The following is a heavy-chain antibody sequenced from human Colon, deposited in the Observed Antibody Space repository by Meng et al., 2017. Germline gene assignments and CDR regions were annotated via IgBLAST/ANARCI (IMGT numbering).Heavy chain of an antibody. Sequence: QVQRQESGPGMAKHSDTPSLTCAVSGYYISSSNWWVWIRQPPGKGLEWIGYIYYSGSTDYNPSLKSRVTMSVDTSKNQFSLKLSSVTAVDTAVYYCARKRDGYNPFDDWGQGTLVTVSS. CDR3: ARKRDGYNPFDD. V-gene: IGHV4-28*01. CDR1: GYYISSSNW. CDR2: IYYSGST. J-gene: IGHJ4*02. D-gene: IGHD5-24*01.